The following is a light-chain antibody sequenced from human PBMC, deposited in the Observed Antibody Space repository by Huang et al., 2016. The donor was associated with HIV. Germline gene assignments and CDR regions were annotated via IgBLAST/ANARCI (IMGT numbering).Light chain of an antibody. CDR3: QHYYSSPPYT. Sequence: DIVMTQSPDSLAVSLGERATRNCKSSQSVLYSSNNKNYLAWYQQKSGQPPKLLIYWGATRESGVPDRFSGSGSGKDFTLTISSLQAEDVAVYYCQHYYSSPPYTVGQGTKVEIK. CDR2: WGA. V-gene: IGKV4-1*01. J-gene: IGKJ2*01. CDR1: QSVLYSSNNKNY.